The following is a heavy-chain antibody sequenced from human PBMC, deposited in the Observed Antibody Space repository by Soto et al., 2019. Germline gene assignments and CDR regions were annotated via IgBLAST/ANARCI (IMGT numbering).Heavy chain of an antibody. J-gene: IGHJ5*02. CDR1: GGSITIDY. CDR3: ARAGIGAFYDYVWGSYRLNWFEP. V-gene: IGHV4-59*01. Sequence: SETLSLTRTLSGGSITIDYWSWIRQPPGKRLEWIGYIYYSGSTNYNPSLKSRATISVDTSKNQFSLKLSSVTAADTAVYYCARAGIGAFYDYVWGSYRLNWFEPWGQGTLVTVS. CDR2: IYYSGST. D-gene: IGHD3-16*02.